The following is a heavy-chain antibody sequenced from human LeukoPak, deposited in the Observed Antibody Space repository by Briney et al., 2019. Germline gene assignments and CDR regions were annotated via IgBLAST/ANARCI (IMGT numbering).Heavy chain of an antibody. CDR3: ARGYSGNFFGFDL. V-gene: IGHV1-69*05. Sequence: ASVKVSCKPSGGTFNYAISWVRQAPGQGPEWMGGILPVLGTPHYAQKFQGRLTVTTDEVAATAYMELSSPRSEDTAVYYCARGYSGNFFGFDLWGQGTLVTVSS. CDR1: GGTFNYA. J-gene: IGHJ4*02. D-gene: IGHD1-26*01. CDR2: ILPVLGTP.